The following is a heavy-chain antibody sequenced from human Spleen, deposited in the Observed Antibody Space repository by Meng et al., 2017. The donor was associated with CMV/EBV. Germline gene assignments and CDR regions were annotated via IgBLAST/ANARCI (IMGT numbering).Heavy chain of an antibody. Sequence: VSGNAAADTFTDPYCLSVRQAAGRGLEWMGWIHPHRGDTNYAQQFHGRVTLTSDTYINTGYIEVISLPSDDTAVYYCARDKNWAPDYWGQGTLVTVSS. V-gene: IGHV1-2*02. D-gene: IGHD7-27*01. CDR1: ADTFTDPY. CDR3: ARDKNWAPDY. J-gene: IGHJ4*02. CDR2: IHPHRGDT.